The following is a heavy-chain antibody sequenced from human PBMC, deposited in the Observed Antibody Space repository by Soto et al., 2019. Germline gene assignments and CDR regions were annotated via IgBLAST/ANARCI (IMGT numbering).Heavy chain of an antibody. CDR2: INPFDGSR. D-gene: IGHD3-10*01. Sequence: ASVKVSCKASGYIFASYYRHWVRQAPGQGLEWMGWINPFDGSRMFAQSFQGRVTMTRDTSTSTVYMEVSSLRSEDTAVYYCSRVDPGETSPFDHWGQGTLVTVSS. V-gene: IGHV1-46*03. J-gene: IGHJ4*02. CDR1: GYIFASYY. CDR3: SRVDPGETSPFDH.